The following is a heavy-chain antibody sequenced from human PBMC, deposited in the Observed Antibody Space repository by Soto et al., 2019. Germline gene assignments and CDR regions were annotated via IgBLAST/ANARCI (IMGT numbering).Heavy chain of an antibody. J-gene: IGHJ3*02. CDR3: SRYAQKWLVAAFDI. CDR1: GYTFVSYG. CDR2: ISPYNDNT. Sequence: QVQLVQSGAEVKEPGASVKVSCKASGYTFVSYGISWVRQAPGQGLEWMGWISPYNDNTEYAEKFQGRVTMTTDTSTSTVYMQLRSLRSYDTAVYYCSRYAQKWLVAAFDIWGQGKMVTVSS. D-gene: IGHD6-19*01. V-gene: IGHV1-18*01.